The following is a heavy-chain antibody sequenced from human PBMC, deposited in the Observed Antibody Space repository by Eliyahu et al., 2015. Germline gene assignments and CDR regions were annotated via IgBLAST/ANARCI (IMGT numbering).Heavy chain of an antibody. J-gene: IGHJ5*02. D-gene: IGHD3-22*01. CDR2: INHSGST. Sequence: FSGYYWSWIRQPPGKGLEWIGEINHSGSTNYNPSLKSRVTISVDTSKNQFSLKLSSVTAADTAVYYCARSYYYDSSGYSWFDPWGQGTLVTVSS. CDR3: ARSYYYDSSGYSWFDP. CDR1: FSGYY. V-gene: IGHV4-34*01.